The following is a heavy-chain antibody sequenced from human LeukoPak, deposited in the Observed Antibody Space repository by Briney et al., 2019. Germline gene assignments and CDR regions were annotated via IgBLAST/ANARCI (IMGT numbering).Heavy chain of an antibody. J-gene: IGHJ5*02. Sequence: GGSLRLSCAASGFTFSTYAMHWVRQAPGKGLEYVSAISSNGGTTYYANSVKGRFTISRDNSKNTLYLQMGSLRAEDMAVYYCVLVPPNPWGQGTLVTVSS. D-gene: IGHD2-2*01. CDR2: ISSNGGTT. V-gene: IGHV3-64*01. CDR1: GFTFSTYA. CDR3: VLVPPNP.